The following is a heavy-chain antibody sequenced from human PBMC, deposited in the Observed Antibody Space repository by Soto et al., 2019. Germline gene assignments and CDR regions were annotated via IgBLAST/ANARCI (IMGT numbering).Heavy chain of an antibody. CDR3: ASVAATLEIDN. V-gene: IGHV3-23*01. Sequence: PGGSLRLSCAASGFTFSNYAMNWVRQAPGKGLEWVSAISGSGISTYYADSVKGRFTISRDNSKNTLYLQMNSLRAEDTAVYYCASVAATLEIDNWGQGTLVTVSS. CDR2: ISGSGIST. J-gene: IGHJ4*02. D-gene: IGHD2-15*01. CDR1: GFTFSNYA.